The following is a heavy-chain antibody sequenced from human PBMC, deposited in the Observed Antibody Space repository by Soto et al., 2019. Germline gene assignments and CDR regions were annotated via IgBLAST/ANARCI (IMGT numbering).Heavy chain of an antibody. CDR3: ARVPGLELLDY. J-gene: IGHJ4*02. Sequence: ASVKVSCKASGYTFTGYYIHWVRQAPGQGLEWVGWINPISGSTNYAQKFQGRVTMTRATSISTAYMELSRLRSDDTAVYYCARVPGLELLDYWGQGTLVTVSS. D-gene: IGHD1-7*01. CDR2: INPISGST. V-gene: IGHV1-2*02. CDR1: GYTFTGYY.